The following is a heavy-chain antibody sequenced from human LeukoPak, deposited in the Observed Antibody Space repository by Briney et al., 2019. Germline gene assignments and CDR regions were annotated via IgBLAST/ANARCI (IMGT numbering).Heavy chain of an antibody. CDR1: GYSISSGYY. Sequence: SETLSLTCTVSGYSISSGYYWGWIRQPPGKGPEWIASFYHSGNTHYNSSLKSRVTISVDTSKNQFSLRLSSVTAADTAVYYRARDPYSETYYHRGLFDYWGQGTLVTVSS. CDR3: ARDPYSETYYHRGLFDY. D-gene: IGHD5-12*01. CDR2: FYHSGNT. J-gene: IGHJ4*02. V-gene: IGHV4-38-2*02.